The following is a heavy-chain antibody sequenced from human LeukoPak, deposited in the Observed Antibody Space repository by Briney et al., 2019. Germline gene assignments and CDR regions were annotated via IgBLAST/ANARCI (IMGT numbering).Heavy chain of an antibody. J-gene: IGHJ4*02. Sequence: GGSLRLSCAASGFTFSSYAMSWVRQARGKGLEWVSAVSGSAGTTYYADSVKGRFTISRDNSKNTLYLQMSSLRAEDTALYYCARTPLVRYFDSWGQGTLVTVSS. V-gene: IGHV3-23*01. CDR3: ARTPLVRYFDS. CDR1: GFTFSSYA. CDR2: VSGSAGTT. D-gene: IGHD2-2*01.